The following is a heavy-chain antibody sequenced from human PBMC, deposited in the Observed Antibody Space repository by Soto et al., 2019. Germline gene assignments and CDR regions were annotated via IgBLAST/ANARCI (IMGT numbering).Heavy chain of an antibody. Sequence: QLQLQESGPGLVKPSETLSLTCTVSGGSISSSSYYWGWIRQPPGKGLEWIGSIYYSGYTYYNPSLKSRVTISVDTPKNQFSLKLSSVTAADTVVYYCARHNGPLYVGYYYDMDVWGQGTTVTVSS. D-gene: IGHD3-16*01. CDR3: ARHNGPLYVGYYYDMDV. CDR2: IYYSGYT. J-gene: IGHJ6*02. CDR1: GGSISSSSYY. V-gene: IGHV4-39*01.